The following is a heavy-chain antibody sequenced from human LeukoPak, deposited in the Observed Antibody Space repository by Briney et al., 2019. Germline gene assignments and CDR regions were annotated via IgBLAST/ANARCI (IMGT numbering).Heavy chain of an antibody. CDR2: LRPDGRDK. CDR3: ARDAYDDASES. D-gene: IGHD3-3*01. Sequence: GGSLRLSCAASGFTFSYYWMTWVRQAPGKGLEWVANLRPDGRDKYYADSVKGRFTISRDNARNSLYLQMNGLRADDTAIYYCARDAYDDASESWGQGTLVTVSS. J-gene: IGHJ5*02. V-gene: IGHV3-7*01. CDR1: GFTFSYYW.